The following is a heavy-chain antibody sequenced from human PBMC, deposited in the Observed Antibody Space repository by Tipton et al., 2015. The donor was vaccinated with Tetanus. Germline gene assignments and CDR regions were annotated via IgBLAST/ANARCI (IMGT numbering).Heavy chain of an antibody. D-gene: IGHD6-13*01. J-gene: IGHJ4*02. CDR3: AGVTAQRTESYFDH. CDR1: GDSVSGYY. CDR2: VYYTGST. V-gene: IGHV4-59*02. Sequence: TLSLTCTVSGDSVSGYYWSWIRQPPGKGLEWIGYVYYTGSTNHNPSLKSRVAISMGRSKNQISLQLTSVAAADTAVYFCAGVTAQRTESYFDHWGQGTLVTVSS.